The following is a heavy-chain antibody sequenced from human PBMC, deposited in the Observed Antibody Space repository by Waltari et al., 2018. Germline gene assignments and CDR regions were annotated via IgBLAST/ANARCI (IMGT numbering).Heavy chain of an antibody. CDR1: GYTFTSYA. Sequence: QVQLVQSGAEVKKPGASVKVSCKASGYTFTSYAMHWVRQAPGQRLEWMGWINAGNGNTKYSQKFQGRVTITRDTSASTAYMELGRLRSEDTAVCYWRSGEGSGITMVRGVALGGIWNYWGEVTLVTVSS. V-gene: IGHV1-3*01. CDR3: RSGEGSGITMVRGVALGGIWNY. J-gene: IGHJ4*02. CDR2: INAGNGNT. D-gene: IGHD3-10*01.